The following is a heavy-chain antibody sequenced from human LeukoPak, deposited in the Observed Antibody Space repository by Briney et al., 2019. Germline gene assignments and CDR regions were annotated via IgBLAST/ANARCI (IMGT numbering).Heavy chain of an antibody. Sequence: PSETLSLTCTVSGGSISSYYWSWIRQPPGKGLEWIGYIYYSESTNYNPSLKSRVTISVDTSKNQFSLKLSSVTAADTAVYYCARAFRGIFGVFEAFDIWGQGTMVTVSS. J-gene: IGHJ3*02. CDR2: IYYSEST. D-gene: IGHD3-3*01. CDR3: ARAFRGIFGVFEAFDI. CDR1: GGSISSYY. V-gene: IGHV4-59*01.